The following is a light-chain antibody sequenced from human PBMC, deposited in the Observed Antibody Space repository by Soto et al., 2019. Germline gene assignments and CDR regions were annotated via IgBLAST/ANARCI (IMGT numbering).Light chain of an antibody. Sequence: QSVLTQPASVSDSPGQSITISCTGTSSDVGGSNHVSWYQQHPGKAPKLMIYDVTNRPSGVSHRFSGSKSGSTASLIISGLQAEDEADYYCVSFTSSTTYVFGTGTTLTVL. CDR2: DVT. CDR1: SSDVGGSNH. J-gene: IGLJ1*01. V-gene: IGLV2-14*01. CDR3: VSFTSSTTYV.